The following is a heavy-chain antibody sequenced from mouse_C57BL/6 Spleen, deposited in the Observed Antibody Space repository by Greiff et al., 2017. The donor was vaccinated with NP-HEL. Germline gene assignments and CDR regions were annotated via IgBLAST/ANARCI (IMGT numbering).Heavy chain of an antibody. Sequence: QVQLQQSGPGLVQPSQSLSITCTVSGFSLTSYGVHWVRQSPGKGLEWLGVIWRGGSTDYNAAFMSRLSITKDNSKSQVFFKMNSLQADDTAIYYCAKKGAANWDVGYAMDYWGQGTSVTVSS. CDR2: IWRGGST. CDR3: AKKGAANWDVGYAMDY. J-gene: IGHJ4*01. V-gene: IGHV2-5*01. D-gene: IGHD4-1*01. CDR1: GFSLTSYG.